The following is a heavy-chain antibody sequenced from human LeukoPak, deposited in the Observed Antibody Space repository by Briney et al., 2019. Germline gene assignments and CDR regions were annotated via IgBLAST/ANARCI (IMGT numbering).Heavy chain of an antibody. CDR1: GFTFSDYW. CDR3: ARESRPEGRLIDIDF. D-gene: IGHD1-1*01. CDR2: INQDESEK. Sequence: GRSLRLSCAASGFTFSDYWMSWVRQAPGKGLEWVADINQDESEKNHVDSVRGRFTISRDNAENSLHLQMNSLRAEDTAIYYCARESRPEGRLIDIDFWGQGTLVTVSS. V-gene: IGHV3-7*01. J-gene: IGHJ4*02.